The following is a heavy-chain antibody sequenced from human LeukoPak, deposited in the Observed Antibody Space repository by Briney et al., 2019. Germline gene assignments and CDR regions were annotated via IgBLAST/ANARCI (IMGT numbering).Heavy chain of an antibody. CDR1: GGSISSYY. D-gene: IGHD3-22*01. CDR2: INYSGST. CDR3: ATFYYDSSGYRD. Sequence: SETLSLTCTVSGGSISSYYWSWIRQPPGKGLEWIGYINYSGSTNYNHSLKSRVTISIDMAKNQVSLKLSSVTAADTAVYYCATFYYDSSGYRDWGQGTLVTVSS. V-gene: IGHV4-59*01. J-gene: IGHJ4*02.